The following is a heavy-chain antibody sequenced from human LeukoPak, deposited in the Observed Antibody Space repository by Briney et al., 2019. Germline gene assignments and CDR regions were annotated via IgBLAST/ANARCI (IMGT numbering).Heavy chain of an antibody. CDR3: AKRGFCSGGSCYPNSYYFDY. D-gene: IGHD2-15*01. Sequence: GGSLRLSCAASGFTFSNYAMSWVRQAPGKGLEWVATLRGTGGTTYYADSVKGRFTISRDNSKNTLHLQMNSLRAEDTAVYYCAKRGFCSGGSCYPNSYYFDYWGQGTLVTVSS. CDR1: GFTFSNYA. V-gene: IGHV3-23*01. J-gene: IGHJ4*02. CDR2: LRGTGGTT.